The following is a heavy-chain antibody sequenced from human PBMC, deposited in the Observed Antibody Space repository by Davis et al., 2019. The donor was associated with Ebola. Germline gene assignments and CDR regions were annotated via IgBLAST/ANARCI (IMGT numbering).Heavy chain of an antibody. CDR1: GYSFRNDL. CDR3: ATTYGGGSIDD. V-gene: IGHV5-10-1*01. J-gene: IGHJ4*02. D-gene: IGHD3-10*01. CDR2: IDPADSSI. Sequence: GESLKISCQASGYSFRNDLITWVRQLPGKGLEWMGTIDPADSSIKYSSSFQGHVIMSIDMSITTAYLQWSSLQASDTAMYFCATTYGGGSIDDWGQGTRVIVSS.